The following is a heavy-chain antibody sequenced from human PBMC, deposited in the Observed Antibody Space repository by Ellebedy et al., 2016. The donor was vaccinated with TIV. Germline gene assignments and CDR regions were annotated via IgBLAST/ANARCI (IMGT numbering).Heavy chain of an antibody. D-gene: IGHD6-19*01. Sequence: GESLKISCAASGFTFSSYGMHWVRQAPGKGLEWVAVISYDGSNKYYADSVKGRFTISRDNSKNTLSLQMNSLRAEDTAVYYCARDFSEQWLDYWGQGTLVTVSS. V-gene: IGHV3-30*03. J-gene: IGHJ4*02. CDR3: ARDFSEQWLDY. CDR2: ISYDGSNK. CDR1: GFTFSSYG.